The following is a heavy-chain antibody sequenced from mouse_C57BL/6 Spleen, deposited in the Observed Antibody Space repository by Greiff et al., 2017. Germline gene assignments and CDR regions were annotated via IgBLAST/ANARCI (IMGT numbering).Heavy chain of an antibody. V-gene: IGHV5-6*01. CDR2: ISSGGSYT. CDR3: ARHDYDEGYYAMDY. J-gene: IGHJ4*01. CDR1: GFTFSSYG. D-gene: IGHD2-4*01. Sequence: DVQLVESGGDLVKPGGSLKLSCAASGFTFSSYGMSWVRQTPDKRLEWVATISSGGSYTYYPDSVKGRFTISRDNAENTLYLQMSSLKSEDTAMYYCARHDYDEGYYAMDYWGQGASVTVSS.